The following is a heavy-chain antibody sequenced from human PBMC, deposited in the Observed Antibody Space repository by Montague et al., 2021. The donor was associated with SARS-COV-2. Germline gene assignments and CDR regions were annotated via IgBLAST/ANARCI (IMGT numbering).Heavy chain of an antibody. CDR1: GVSVTTSDYF. V-gene: IGHV4-39*01. J-gene: IGHJ4*02. CDR3: ASPSGYHLCQY. Sequence: SETLSLTCTVAGVSVTTSDYFWGWIRQPPGKGLEWIGTVFYNGRTRYNPSLNSRVAMSVDTSTNQFSLELSSVTAADTAVYYCASPSGYHLCQYWGRGTLVAVSS. D-gene: IGHD3-22*01. CDR2: VFYNGRT.